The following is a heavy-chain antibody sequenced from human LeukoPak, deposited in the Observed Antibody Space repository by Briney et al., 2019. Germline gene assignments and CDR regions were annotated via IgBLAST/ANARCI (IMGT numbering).Heavy chain of an antibody. D-gene: IGHD1-26*01. V-gene: IGHV3-23*01. CDR3: AKGVYSGSYFYFDY. CDR1: GITFNNYA. J-gene: IGHJ4*02. Sequence: GGSLRLSCAVSGITFNNYAMSWVRQAPGKGLEWVSGVSGSGDSTYYADSVKGRFTISRDNSKNTLYLQMNSLRGEDTALYYCAKGVYSGSYFYFDYWGQGTLVTVSS. CDR2: VSGSGDST.